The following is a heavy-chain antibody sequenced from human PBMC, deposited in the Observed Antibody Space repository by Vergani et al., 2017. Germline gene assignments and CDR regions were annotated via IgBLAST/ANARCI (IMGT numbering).Heavy chain of an antibody. J-gene: IGHJ4*02. CDR3: AGQNPYGSAHVDF. D-gene: IGHD3-10*01. CDR2: VHRNGNT. Sequence: QVDLQESGPGLVKSSETLSLICAVSGYSVGSGYYWRWIRQPPGRGLEWIGCVHRNGNTYYTSSLRGRATISWDTSKNQFSLRLTSVTAADTAVYYRAGQNPYGSAHVDFWGRGVLVTVSA. CDR1: GYSVGSGYY. V-gene: IGHV4-38-2*01.